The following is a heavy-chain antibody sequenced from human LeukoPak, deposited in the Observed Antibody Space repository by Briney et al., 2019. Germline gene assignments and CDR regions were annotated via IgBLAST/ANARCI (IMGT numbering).Heavy chain of an antibody. D-gene: IGHD6-19*01. Sequence: SETLSLTCTVSGGTIRSYYWSWIRQPPGKGLEWIGYIYHSGSTSYNPSLKSRVTISVDTSKNQFSLRLTSLTAADTAVYYCARRDSGGYGYFDLWGRGTLVTVSS. V-gene: IGHV4-59*01. CDR2: IYHSGST. CDR1: GGTIRSYY. CDR3: ARRDSGGYGYFDL. J-gene: IGHJ2*01.